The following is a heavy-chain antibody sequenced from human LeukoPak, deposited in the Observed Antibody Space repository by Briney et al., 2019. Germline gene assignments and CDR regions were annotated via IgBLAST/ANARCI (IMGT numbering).Heavy chain of an antibody. Sequence: GGSLRLSCAASGFTFSSYGMSWVRQAPGKGLEWVSAISGSGGSTYYADSVKGRFTISRDNSKNTLYLQMNSLRAEDTAVYYCAREDARYTYYYDSSGYYVYWGQGTLVTVSS. V-gene: IGHV3-23*01. CDR2: ISGSGGST. D-gene: IGHD3-22*01. J-gene: IGHJ4*02. CDR1: GFTFSSYG. CDR3: AREDARYTYYYDSSGYYVY.